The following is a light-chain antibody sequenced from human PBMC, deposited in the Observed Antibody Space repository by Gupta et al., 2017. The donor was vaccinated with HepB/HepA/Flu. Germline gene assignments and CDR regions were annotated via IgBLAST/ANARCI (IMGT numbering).Light chain of an antibody. CDR3: TSYTSSSTYV. J-gene: IGLJ1*01. Sequence: QSALTQPASVSRSPGPSTTISCTGISSAVGCYNFVSWYQQHPGKAPKLMIYDVTNRPAGVSNRFSGSKSGNTASMTISELQAEDEADYYCTSYTSSSTYVFGTGTKVTVL. CDR2: DVT. CDR1: SSAVGCYNF. V-gene: IGLV2-14*03.